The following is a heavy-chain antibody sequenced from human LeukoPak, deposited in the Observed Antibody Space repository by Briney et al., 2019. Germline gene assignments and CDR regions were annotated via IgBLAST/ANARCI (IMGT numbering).Heavy chain of an antibody. CDR1: GFTVSSKY. V-gene: IGHV3-53*01. D-gene: IGHD6-13*01. J-gene: IGHJ4*02. CDR2: IYSDGST. Sequence: PGGSLRLSCAASGFTVSSKYMSWVRQAPGKGLDWVSVIYSDGSTYYADSVKGRFTISRDNSKNTLYLQMNNLRAEDTAVYYCARDSTIWYYLDYWGQGTLVTVSS. CDR3: ARDSTIWYYLDY.